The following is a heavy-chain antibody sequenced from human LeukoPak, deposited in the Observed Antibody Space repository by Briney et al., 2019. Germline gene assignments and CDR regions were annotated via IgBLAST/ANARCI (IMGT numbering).Heavy chain of an antibody. CDR2: IYYSGST. V-gene: IGHV4-59*01. J-gene: IGHJ3*02. CDR3: ARGALYYYAAFDI. Sequence: PSETLSLTCTVSGGSISSYYWSWIRQPPGKGLEWIGYIYYSGSTNYNPSLKSRVTISVDTSKNQFSLKLSSVTAADTAVYYCARGALYYYAAFDIWGQGTMVTVSS. D-gene: IGHD3-10*01. CDR1: GGSISSYY.